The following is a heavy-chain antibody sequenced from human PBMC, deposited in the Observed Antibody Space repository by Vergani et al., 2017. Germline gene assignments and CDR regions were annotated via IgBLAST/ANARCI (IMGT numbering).Heavy chain of an antibody. Sequence: QVQLQESGPGLVKPSETLSLTCTVSGGSISSYYWSWIRQPAGKGLEWIGSIYYSGSTYYNPSLKSRVTISVDTSKNQFSLKLSSVTAADTAVYYCARGWSYYXDSSGYWVEGAFDIWGQGTMVTVSS. CDR2: IYYSGST. D-gene: IGHD3-22*01. CDR3: ARGWSYYXDSSGYWVEGAFDI. CDR1: GGSISSYY. J-gene: IGHJ3*02. V-gene: IGHV4-59*08.